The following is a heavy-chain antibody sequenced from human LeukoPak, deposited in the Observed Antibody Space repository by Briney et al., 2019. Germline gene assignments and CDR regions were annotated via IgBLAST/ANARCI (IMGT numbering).Heavy chain of an antibody. Sequence: KPSETLSLTCAVYGGPLSGYYWSWIRQPPGKGLEWIGQINHSGSTNFNPSLKSRVTISVDTSKNQFSLKLSSVTAADTAVYYCARVGTTYYYDSSGYFRGNYYYYMDVWGKGTTVTVSS. CDR2: INHSGST. D-gene: IGHD3-22*01. J-gene: IGHJ6*03. V-gene: IGHV4-34*01. CDR3: ARVGTTYYYDSSGYFRGNYYYYMDV. CDR1: GGPLSGYY.